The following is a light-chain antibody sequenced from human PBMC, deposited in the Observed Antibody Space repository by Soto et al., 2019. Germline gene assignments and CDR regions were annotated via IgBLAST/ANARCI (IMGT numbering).Light chain of an antibody. J-gene: IGKJ1*01. CDR1: QSVSSN. CDR2: GAS. V-gene: IGKV3-15*01. Sequence: EIVMTQSPATLSVSPGERATLSCRASQSVSSNLAWYQQKPGQAPRLLIYGASSRATGIPARFSGSGCGRTYSLTTSSLQSADFAVDYCQLYDNWPPRTFGQGTKVEIK. CDR3: QLYDNWPPRT.